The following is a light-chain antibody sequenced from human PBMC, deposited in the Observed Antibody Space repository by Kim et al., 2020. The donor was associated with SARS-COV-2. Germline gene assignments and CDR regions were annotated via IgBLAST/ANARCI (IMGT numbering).Light chain of an antibody. Sequence: SVALGQTAKIPCGGNNIGSKNVHWYQQKPGQAPVLVMYRDASRPSGIPERFSGSNSGNTATLTISRVQAGDEADYYCQVWDSRVVVFGGGTKLTVL. CDR3: QVWDSRVVV. CDR2: RDA. V-gene: IGLV3-9*01. CDR1: NIGSKN. J-gene: IGLJ2*01.